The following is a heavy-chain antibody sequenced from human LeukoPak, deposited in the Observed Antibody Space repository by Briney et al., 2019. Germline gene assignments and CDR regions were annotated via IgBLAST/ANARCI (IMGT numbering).Heavy chain of an antibody. D-gene: IGHD2-21*01. J-gene: IGHJ3*02. Sequence: GGSLRLSCAASGFTFSSYSMNWVRQAPGKGLEWVSSISSSSSYIYYADSVKGRFTISRDNAKNSLYLQMNSLRAEDTAVYYCARDGSDGCGGDCYDDAFDIWGQGTMVTVSS. CDR2: ISSSSSYI. CDR1: GFTFSSYS. CDR3: ARDGSDGCGGDCYDDAFDI. V-gene: IGHV3-21*01.